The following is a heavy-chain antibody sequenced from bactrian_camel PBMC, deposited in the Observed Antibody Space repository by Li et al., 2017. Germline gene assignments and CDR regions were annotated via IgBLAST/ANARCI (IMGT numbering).Heavy chain of an antibody. V-gene: IGHV3S67*01. CDR1: EYTYSGYC. Sequence: DVQLVESGGGSVQAGGSLRLSCTPREYTYSGYCMGWFRQSAGKEREPVATIDSDYSTTYANSVKGRFTISKDNAKNTVSLEVTSLTPEDTAVYYCAADPAEETSGEWCFIRQSYNFGQGTQVTVS. J-gene: IGHJ4*01. CDR2: IDSDYST. D-gene: IGHD2*01.